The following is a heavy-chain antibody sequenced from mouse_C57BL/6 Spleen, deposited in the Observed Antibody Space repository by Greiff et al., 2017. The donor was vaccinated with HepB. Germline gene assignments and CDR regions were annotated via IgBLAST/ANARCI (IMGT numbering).Heavy chain of an antibody. CDR3: ARIYYGSSYGNFDY. J-gene: IGHJ2*01. CDR2: IYPRSGNT. V-gene: IGHV1-81*01. D-gene: IGHD1-1*01. CDR1: GYTFTSYG. Sequence: QVHVKQSGAELARPGASVKLSCKASGYTFTSYGISWVKQRTGQGLEWIGEIYPRSGNTYYNEKFKGKATLTADKSSSTAYMELRSLTSEDSAVYFCARIYYGSSYGNFDYWGQGTTLTVSS.